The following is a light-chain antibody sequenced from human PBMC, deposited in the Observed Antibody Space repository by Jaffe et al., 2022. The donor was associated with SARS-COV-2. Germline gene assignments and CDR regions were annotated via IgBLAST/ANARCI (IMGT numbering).Light chain of an antibody. V-gene: IGLV3-19*01. J-gene: IGLJ2*01. CDR3: SSRDINGNRLT. CDR1: SLRSHY. Sequence: SSELTQDPTVSVALGQTVRITCQGDSLRSHYASWYQQKPGQAPILVIFGKNNRPSGIPDRFSGSGSGNTASLAITGAQAEDEADYYCSSRDINGNRLTFGGGTKLTVL. CDR2: GKN.